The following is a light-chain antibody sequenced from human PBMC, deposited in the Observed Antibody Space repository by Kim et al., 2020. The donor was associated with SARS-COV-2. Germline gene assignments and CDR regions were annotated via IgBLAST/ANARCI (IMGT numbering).Light chain of an antibody. CDR1: SLRSYY. CDR2: GKN. V-gene: IGLV3-19*01. J-gene: IGLJ2*01. CDR3: NSLDSNANVV. Sequence: SSELTQDPAVSVALGQTVRITCQGDSLRSYYATWYQQKPGQAPIVVIYGKNNRPSGIPNRFSGSSSGNTASLTLTGTQSGAEADYYCNSLDSNANVVFGG.